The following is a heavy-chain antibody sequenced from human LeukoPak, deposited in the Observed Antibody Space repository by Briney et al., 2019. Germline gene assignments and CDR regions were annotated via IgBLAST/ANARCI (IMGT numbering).Heavy chain of an antibody. CDR1: GGSISHNSYY. V-gene: IGHV4-39*07. CDR3: ARISAGYYYVGY. J-gene: IGHJ4*02. D-gene: IGHD3-9*01. CDR2: IYYSGST. Sequence: SETLSLTCSVSGGSISHNSYYWGWLRQPPGKGLECIGTIYYSGSTYYSPSLKSRVTISVDTSKNQFSLKLNSVTAADTAVYYCARISAGYYYVGYWGQGTLVTVSS.